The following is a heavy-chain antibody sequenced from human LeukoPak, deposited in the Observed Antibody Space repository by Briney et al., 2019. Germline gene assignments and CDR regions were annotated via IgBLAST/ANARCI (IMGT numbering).Heavy chain of an antibody. CDR3: VRGLGWFYAFDI. CDR2: LYPEGNT. Sequence: PGGSLRLSCAASGFSVSSEYMDWVRQAPGKGLEWVSILYPEGNTYYTDSVKGRFSISRDTSKNMVYPQMFSLRVEDTAVYHCVRGLGWFYAFDIWGQGTPVTVSS. D-gene: IGHD3-10*01. V-gene: IGHV3-66*01. CDR1: GFSVSSEY. J-gene: IGHJ3*02.